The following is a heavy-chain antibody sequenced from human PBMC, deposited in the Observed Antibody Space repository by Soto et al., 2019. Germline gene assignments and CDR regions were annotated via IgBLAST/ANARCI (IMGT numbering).Heavy chain of an antibody. Sequence: SETLSLTCTVSGGSISSYYWSWIRQPPGKGLEWIGYIYYSGSTNYNPSLKSRVTISVDTSKNQFSLKLSSVTAADTAVYYCARAAPHIAVAGYSFDYWGHGILVTV. J-gene: IGHJ4*01. CDR1: GGSISSYY. CDR2: IYYSGST. V-gene: IGHV4-59*01. CDR3: ARAAPHIAVAGYSFDY. D-gene: IGHD6-19*01.